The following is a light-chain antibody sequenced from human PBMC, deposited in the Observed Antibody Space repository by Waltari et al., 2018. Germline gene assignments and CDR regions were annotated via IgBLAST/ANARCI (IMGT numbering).Light chain of an antibody. J-gene: IGKJ1*01. CDR3: QQYFSSPPWT. Sequence: DIVLTQSPDPLAVSLGESATINCKSSQSLFYSSNNENYLAWYQQKPGQPPRMLIYWASNRESGVPDRFSGSGSGTDFTLTISGLQAEDVAVYYCQQYFSSPPWTFGQGTKVEIK. V-gene: IGKV4-1*01. CDR2: WAS. CDR1: QSLFYSSNNENY.